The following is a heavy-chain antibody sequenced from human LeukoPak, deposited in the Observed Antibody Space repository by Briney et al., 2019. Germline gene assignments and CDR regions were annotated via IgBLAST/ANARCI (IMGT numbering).Heavy chain of an antibody. D-gene: IGHD4-17*01. J-gene: IGHJ4*02. CDR3: ATGTTVTTAFDY. CDR1: AVTFGDYA. Sequence: GGSLRLSCTASAVTFGDYAISWVRQAPGKGLEWVSVIYRGGDIYYADSVRGRFAISRDNSKNTLYLQMNSLRVDDTAVYYCATGTTVTTAFDYWGQGTLVTVSS. CDR2: IYRGGDI. V-gene: IGHV3-66*01.